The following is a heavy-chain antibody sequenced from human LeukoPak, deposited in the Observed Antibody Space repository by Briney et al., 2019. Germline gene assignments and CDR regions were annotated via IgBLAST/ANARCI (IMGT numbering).Heavy chain of an antibody. Sequence: SVKVSCKASGGTFSSYAISWVRQAPGQGLEWMGGIIPIFGTANTAQKFQGRVTITADKSTSTAYMELSSLRSEDTAVYYCATGRHGYSYGNDYWGQETLVTVSS. D-gene: IGHD5-18*01. CDR2: IIPIFGTA. CDR3: ATGRHGYSYGNDY. J-gene: IGHJ4*02. V-gene: IGHV1-69*06. CDR1: GGTFSSYA.